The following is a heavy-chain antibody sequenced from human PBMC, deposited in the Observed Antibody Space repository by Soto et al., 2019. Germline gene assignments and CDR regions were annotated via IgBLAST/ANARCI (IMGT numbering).Heavy chain of an antibody. CDR2: IKSKADGGAR. D-gene: IGHD1-1*01. CDR3: VEGWNDF. V-gene: IGHV3-15*01. J-gene: IGHJ4*02. Sequence: EVQMVQSGGDLVKPGGSLRLSCVTSGFMFSSAWMSWVRQAPGKGLEWVARIKSKADGGARDYAAPVKGRFTISRDDSKNTVYLKMNSLRAEDTAVNYSVEGWNDFWGQGTLVTVSS. CDR1: GFMFSSAW.